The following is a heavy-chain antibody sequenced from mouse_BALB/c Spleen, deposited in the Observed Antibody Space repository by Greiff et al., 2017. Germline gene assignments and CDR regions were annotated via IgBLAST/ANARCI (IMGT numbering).Heavy chain of an antibody. CDR1: GYTFTSYW. J-gene: IGHJ4*01. V-gene: IGHV1-7*01. D-gene: IGHD1-1*01. CDR2: INPSTGYT. CDR3: ARYGTEYYAMDY. Sequence: QVQLKESGAELAKPGASVKMSCKASGYTFTSYWMHWVKQRPGQGLEWIGYINPSTGYTEYNQKFKDKATLTADKSSSTAYMQLSSLTSEDSAVYYCARYGTEYYAMDYWGQGTSVTVSS.